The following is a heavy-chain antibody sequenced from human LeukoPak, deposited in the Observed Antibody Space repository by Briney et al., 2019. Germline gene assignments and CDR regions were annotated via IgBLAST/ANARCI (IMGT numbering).Heavy chain of an antibody. CDR3: AKDRWIPFDF. CDR2: ISYNGSNT. J-gene: IGHJ4*02. V-gene: IGHV3-30*18. CDR1: EFTFSSYD. Sequence: GGSLRLSCAASEFTFSSYDMHWVRQAPGKGLEWVALISYNGSNTYYADSVKGRFTISRDNSKNTLYLQMNTLRAEDTAVYYCAKDRWIPFDFWGQGTLVTVSS. D-gene: IGHD2-2*03.